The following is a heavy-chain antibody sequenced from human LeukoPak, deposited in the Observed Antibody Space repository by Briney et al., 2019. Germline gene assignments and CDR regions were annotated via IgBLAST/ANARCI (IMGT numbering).Heavy chain of an antibody. Sequence: GGSLRLSCAASGFTFSSYAMSWVRQAPGKGLEWVSAISGSGGSTYYADSVKGRFTISRDNSKNTLYLQMNSLRAEDTAVYYCARFLGFYMRSGPQFFLDHWGQGRLVTVSS. CDR2: ISGSGGST. J-gene: IGHJ4*02. CDR3: ARFLGFYMRSGPQFFLDH. D-gene: IGHD3-3*01. CDR1: GFTFSSYA. V-gene: IGHV3-23*01.